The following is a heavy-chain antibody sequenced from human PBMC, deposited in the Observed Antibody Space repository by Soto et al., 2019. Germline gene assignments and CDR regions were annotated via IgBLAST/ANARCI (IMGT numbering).Heavy chain of an antibody. CDR1: AFIFVKYS. D-gene: IGHD1-26*01. Sequence: WWALRLSCAASAFIFVKYSMNRLLQAPGKGMEWLSYISSNTVTRIYADSVRVRFTIYRDNANSTLYLQMKSLRDDATAVYYCAREAILGSRRFGYWGQGGRASVAS. CDR2: ISSNTVTR. J-gene: IGHJ4*02. CDR3: AREAILGSRRFGY. V-gene: IGHV3-48*02.